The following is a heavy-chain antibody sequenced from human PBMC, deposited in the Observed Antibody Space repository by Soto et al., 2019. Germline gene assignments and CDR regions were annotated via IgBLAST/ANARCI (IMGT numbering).Heavy chain of an antibody. D-gene: IGHD3-16*01. CDR1: GASLSRYY. CDR2: IYATGDT. V-gene: IGHV4-4*07. J-gene: IGHJ5*02. Sequence: SETLSLTCNVSGASLSRYYWSWIRQPPGKGLEWIGRIYATGDTDYNPSLKSRISMSVDMSKKQFSLTLRSVTAADTAIYYCVRDGTMIFRDRFGPWGRRILVTVSS. CDR3: VRDGTMIFRDRFGP.